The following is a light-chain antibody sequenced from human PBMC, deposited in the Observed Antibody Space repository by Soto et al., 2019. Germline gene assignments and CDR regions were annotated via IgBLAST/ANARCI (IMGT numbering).Light chain of an antibody. CDR2: GAS. V-gene: IGKV3-15*01. CDR3: QQYHNWPPYT. J-gene: IGKJ2*01. CDR1: QRVSSN. Sequence: EIVMTQSPATLSVSPGERATLSCRASQRVSSNLAWYQQKPGQAPRLLIYGASTRATGIPARFSGSGSGTEFSLTVSRLQSQDFAVYYCQQYHNWPPYTFGQGTKLEIQ.